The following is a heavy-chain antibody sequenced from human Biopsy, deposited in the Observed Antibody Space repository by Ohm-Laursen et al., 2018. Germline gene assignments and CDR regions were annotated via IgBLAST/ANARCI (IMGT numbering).Heavy chain of an antibody. J-gene: IGHJ3*02. Sequence: LSLTCAASGFTFSSYAMSWVRQSPGKGLEWVSSISWQSATRNYADSVKGRFAISRDNAKKSLYLEVDSLRDEDTALYYCVKDKDFRDAFDIWGQGTMVTVSS. V-gene: IGHV3-9*01. CDR3: VKDKDFRDAFDI. D-gene: IGHD3-3*01. CDR1: GFTFSSYA. CDR2: ISWQSATR.